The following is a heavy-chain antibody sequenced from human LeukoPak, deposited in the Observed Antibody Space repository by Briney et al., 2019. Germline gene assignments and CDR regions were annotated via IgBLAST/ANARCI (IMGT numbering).Heavy chain of an antibody. CDR1: GYSFTSYW. D-gene: IGHD3-9*01. Sequence: GESLKISCKGSGYSFTSYWIGWVRQMPGKGLEWMGIIYPGDPDTRYNPSFQGQDTISADKSISTAYLQWSSLKASDTAMYYCARFFDILTGYEGNWFDPWGQGTLVTVSS. J-gene: IGHJ5*02. CDR2: IYPGDPDT. CDR3: ARFFDILTGYEGNWFDP. V-gene: IGHV5-51*01.